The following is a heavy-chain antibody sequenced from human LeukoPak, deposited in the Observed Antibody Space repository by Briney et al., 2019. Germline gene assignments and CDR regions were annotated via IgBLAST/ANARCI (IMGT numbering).Heavy chain of an antibody. V-gene: IGHV4-38-2*02. CDR1: GYSISSGYY. D-gene: IGHD3-10*01. J-gene: IGHJ4*02. Sequence: SETLSLTCTVSGYSISSGYYWGWIRQPPGKGLEWIGRIYHSGSTYYNPSLKSRVTISVDTSKNQFSLKLSSVTAADTAVYYCARVDYGSGSYLFSPARDFDYWGQGTLVTVSS. CDR2: IYHSGST. CDR3: ARVDYGSGSYLFSPARDFDY.